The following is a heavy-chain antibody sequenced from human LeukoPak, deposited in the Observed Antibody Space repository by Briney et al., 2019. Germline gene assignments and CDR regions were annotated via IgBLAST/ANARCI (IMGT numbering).Heavy chain of an antibody. Sequence: SSETLSLTCTVSGGSISSYYGSWIRQPAGKGLEWIGRIYTSGSTNYNPSLKSRVTMSVDTSKNQFSLKLSSVTAADTAVYYCARATTFGGVIVVNAFDIWGQGTMVTVSS. CDR2: IYTSGST. D-gene: IGHD3-16*02. J-gene: IGHJ3*02. CDR3: ARATTFGGVIVVNAFDI. V-gene: IGHV4-4*07. CDR1: GGSISSYY.